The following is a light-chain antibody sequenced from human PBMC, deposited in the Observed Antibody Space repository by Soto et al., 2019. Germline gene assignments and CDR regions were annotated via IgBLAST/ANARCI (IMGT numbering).Light chain of an antibody. CDR3: QRYNSYSEA. CDR2: AAS. Sequence: DIQMTQSPSSLSASVGDRVTITCRASQSISSYLNWYQQKPGKAPKLLIYAASSLQSGVPSRFSGSGSGTEFTLTISSLQPDDFATYYCQRYNSYSEAFGQGTKVDIK. CDR1: QSISSY. J-gene: IGKJ1*01. V-gene: IGKV1-39*01.